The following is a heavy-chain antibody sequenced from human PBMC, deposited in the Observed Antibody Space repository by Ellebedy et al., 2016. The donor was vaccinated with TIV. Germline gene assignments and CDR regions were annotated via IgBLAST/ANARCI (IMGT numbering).Heavy chain of an antibody. CDR1: GFTFSDYA. V-gene: IGHV3-21*01. CDR3: ASTWFGEAYYYNGLDV. J-gene: IGHJ6*02. CDR2: ISSSGRDI. Sequence: PGGSLRLSCAASGFTFSDYAMDWVRQAPGTGLEWVSHISSSGRDIYYADSVKGRVTISRDNSKNSLYLQMNSLRAEDTAVYFCASTWFGEAYYYNGLDVWGQGTTVTVSS. D-gene: IGHD3-10*01.